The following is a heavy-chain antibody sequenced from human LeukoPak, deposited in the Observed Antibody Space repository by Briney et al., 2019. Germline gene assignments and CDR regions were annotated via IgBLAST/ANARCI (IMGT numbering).Heavy chain of an antibody. CDR3: ARSNCITSDCLFNGFDI. D-gene: IGHD2/OR15-2a*01. CDR2: IGSNGGST. CDR1: GFTFNSYA. Sequence: GGSLRLSCAAPGFTFNSYAMHWVRQAPGKGREYVSDIGSNGGSTYYADSVKGRFTISRDNSNKTPYLQVCRHRDEDIRVYYTARSNCITSDCLFNGFDIWGQGTMVSVCS. V-gene: IGHV3-64*02. J-gene: IGHJ3*02.